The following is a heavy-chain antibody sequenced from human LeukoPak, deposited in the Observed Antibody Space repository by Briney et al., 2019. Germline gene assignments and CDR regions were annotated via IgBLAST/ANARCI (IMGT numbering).Heavy chain of an antibody. J-gene: IGHJ3*02. CDR3: ARLTPSPMIVQAFDI. CDR1: GGSISSSSYY. D-gene: IGHD3-22*01. CDR2: IYYSGST. V-gene: IGHV4-39*01. Sequence: KPSETLSLTCTVSGGSISSSSYYWGWIRQPPGKGLEWIGSIYYSGSTYYNPSLKSRVTISVDTSKNQFSLKLSSVTAADTAVYYCARLTPSPMIVQAFDIWGQGTMVTVSS.